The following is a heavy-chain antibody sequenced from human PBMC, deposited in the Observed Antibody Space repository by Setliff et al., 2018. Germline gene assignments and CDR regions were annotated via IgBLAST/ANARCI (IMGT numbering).Heavy chain of an antibody. D-gene: IGHD1-1*01. V-gene: IGHV4-34*01. Sequence: SETLSLTCGVFVTRGSFSGYYWSWIRQPPGKGLEWIGEISPGGSTIYNPSLRSRVTMSVDTSNNQFSLKLTSMTAADTAVYYCAKGGGRYHSDSWGQGILVTVSS. J-gene: IGHJ4*02. CDR3: AKGGGRYHSDS. CDR1: VTRGSFSGYY. CDR2: ISPGGST.